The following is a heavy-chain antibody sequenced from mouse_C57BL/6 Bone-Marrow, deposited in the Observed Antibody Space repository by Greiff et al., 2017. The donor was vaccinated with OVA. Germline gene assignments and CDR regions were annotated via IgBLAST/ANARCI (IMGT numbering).Heavy chain of an antibody. CDR3: ARKESNYDYAMDY. Sequence: VQLQQSGPELVKPGASVKISCKASGYTFTDYYMNWVKQSHGKSLEWIGDINPNNGGTSYNQKFKGKATFTADTSSNTAYMQLSSLTTEDSAIYYCARKESNYDYAMDYWGQGTSVTVSS. D-gene: IGHD2-5*01. J-gene: IGHJ4*01. CDR2: INPNNGGT. CDR1: GYTFTDYY. V-gene: IGHV1-26*01.